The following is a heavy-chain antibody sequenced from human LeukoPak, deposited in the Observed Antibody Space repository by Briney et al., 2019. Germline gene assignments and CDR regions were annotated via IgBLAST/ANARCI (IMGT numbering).Heavy chain of an antibody. V-gene: IGHV4-59*01. CDR3: ARYCYDSSGGFDP. Sequence: SQSLSLTCTVSGRSISSYYWSWIRQPPGKGREWVGYIYYRGSTKYTRSRNSRVTIAVDTTQHQFSLKLSSVPAADTAVYYCARYCYDSSGGFDPWGKGTLVSVSS. D-gene: IGHD3-22*01. CDR2: IYYRGST. J-gene: IGHJ5*02. CDR1: GRSISSYY.